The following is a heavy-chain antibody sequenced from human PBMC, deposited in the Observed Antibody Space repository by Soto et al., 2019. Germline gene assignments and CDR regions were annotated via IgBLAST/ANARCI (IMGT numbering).Heavy chain of an antibody. D-gene: IGHD2-2*01. J-gene: IGHJ4*02. CDR1: GFTFSSYS. CDR2: ISDISSNI. Sequence: EVQLAESGGGLVQPGGSLRLSCAASGFTFSSYSMDWVRQAPGKGLEWVSYISDISSNIHYADSVKGRFTISRDNDKNSLYLHMNSLRAEDTAVYYCARDKGSSSWHSFDYWGQGILVTVSS. CDR3: ARDKGSSSWHSFDY. V-gene: IGHV3-48*01.